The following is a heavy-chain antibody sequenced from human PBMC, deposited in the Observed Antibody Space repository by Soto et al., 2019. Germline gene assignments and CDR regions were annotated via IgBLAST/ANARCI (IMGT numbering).Heavy chain of an antibody. CDR2: IIPNYGTT. CDR1: GGTFSSYA. D-gene: IGHD6-6*01. J-gene: IGHJ6*02. V-gene: IGHV1-69*05. CDR3: ARTSIAARSYYYGMDV. Sequence: SVKVSCKASGGTFSSYAISWVRQAPGQGLEWMGGIIPNYGTTNYAQKFQGRVTMTTDTSTSTAYMELRSLRSDDTAVYYCARTSIAARSYYYGMDVWGQGTTVTVSS.